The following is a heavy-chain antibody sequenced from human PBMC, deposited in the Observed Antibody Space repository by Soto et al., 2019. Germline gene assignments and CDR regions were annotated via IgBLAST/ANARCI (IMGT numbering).Heavy chain of an antibody. CDR2: ISRDGGTK. J-gene: IGHJ4*02. CDR3: TGEVASGY. CDR1: GFNVSTYG. Sequence: QVQLVESGGGVVQPGRSLRLSCAVSGFNVSTYGMHWVRQPPGKGLEWVEVISRDGGTKFYADSVKGRFTNSKDNSRNTLFLEMNSLRGDDMAIYYCTGEVASGYWVQGTLVTVSS. D-gene: IGHD2-8*02. V-gene: IGHV3-30*03.